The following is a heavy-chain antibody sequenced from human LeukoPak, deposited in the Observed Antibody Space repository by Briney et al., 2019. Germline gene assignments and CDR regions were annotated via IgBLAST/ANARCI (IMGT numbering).Heavy chain of an antibody. D-gene: IGHD3-10*01. V-gene: IGHV1-69*05. J-gene: IGHJ5*02. CDR1: GGTFSSYA. CDR2: IIPIFGTA. Sequence: GASVKVSCKASGGTFSSYAISWVRQAPGQGLEWMGGIIPIFGTANYAQKFQGRVTITTDESTSTAYMELSSLRSEDTAVYYCARGIVRGVPLAGRYWFDPWGQGTLVTVSS. CDR3: ARGIVRGVPLAGRYWFDP.